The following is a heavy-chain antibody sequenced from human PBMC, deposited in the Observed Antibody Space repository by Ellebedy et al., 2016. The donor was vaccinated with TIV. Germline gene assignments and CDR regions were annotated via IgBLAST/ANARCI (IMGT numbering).Heavy chain of an antibody. J-gene: IGHJ6*02. Sequence: GGSLRLSCAASGFTFSSYWMHWVRQAPGKGLVWVSRINSDGSSTSYADSVKGRFTISRDNAKNTLYLQMNSLRAEDTAVYYCARPLGRYFDWSTSGYYYGMDVWGQGTTVTVSS. D-gene: IGHD3-9*01. V-gene: IGHV3-74*01. CDR3: ARPLGRYFDWSTSGYYYGMDV. CDR2: INSDGSST. CDR1: GFTFSSYW.